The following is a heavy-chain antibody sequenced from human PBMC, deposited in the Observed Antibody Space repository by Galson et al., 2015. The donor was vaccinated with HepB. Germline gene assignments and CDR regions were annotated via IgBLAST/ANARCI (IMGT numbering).Heavy chain of an antibody. Sequence: SLRLSCAASGFTFSSYGMHWVRQAPGKGLEWVAVISYDGSNKYYADSVKGRFTISRDNSKNTLYLQMNSLRAEDTAVYYCARESIGITGTHFDYWGQGTLVTVSS. D-gene: IGHD1-7*01. V-gene: IGHV3-30*03. CDR3: ARESIGITGTHFDY. CDR2: ISYDGSNK. CDR1: GFTFSSYG. J-gene: IGHJ4*02.